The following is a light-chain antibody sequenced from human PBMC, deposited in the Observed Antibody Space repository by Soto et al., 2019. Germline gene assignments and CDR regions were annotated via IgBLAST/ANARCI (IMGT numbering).Light chain of an antibody. J-gene: IGKJ2*01. Sequence: VLTQSPVTLSLSPGERATLSCRASQSFRGLLAWYQQKPGQAPRLLIYDASTRATGIPARFSGSGSGTEFTLTISSLQSEDFAVYYCQQYHNWPPYTFGKGTKLEI. V-gene: IGKV3-11*01. CDR2: DAS. CDR3: QQYHNWPPYT. CDR1: QSFRGL.